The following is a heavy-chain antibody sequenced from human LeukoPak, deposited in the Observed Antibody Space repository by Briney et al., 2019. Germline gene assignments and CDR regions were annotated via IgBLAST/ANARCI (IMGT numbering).Heavy chain of an antibody. D-gene: IGHD3-10*01. CDR3: AKPLWFGGDFDY. CDR1: GFTFDDYA. Sequence: PGGSLRPSCAASGFTFDDYAMPWVRQAPGKGLEWVSGISWNSGSIGYADSVKGRFTISRDNAKNSLHLQMNSLRAEDTAVYYCAKPLWFGGDFDYWGQGTLVTVSS. J-gene: IGHJ4*02. V-gene: IGHV3-9*01. CDR2: ISWNSGSI.